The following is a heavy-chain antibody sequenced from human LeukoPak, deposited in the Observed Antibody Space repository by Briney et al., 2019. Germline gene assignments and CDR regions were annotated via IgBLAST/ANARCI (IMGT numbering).Heavy chain of an antibody. CDR2: IGTAGDT. V-gene: IGHV3-13*01. J-gene: IGHJ3*02. D-gene: IGHD2-21*01. CDR1: GFTFSSYD. CDR3: ARGDRDDAFDI. Sequence: PGGSLRLSCAASGFTFSSYDMHWVRQATGKGLEWVSAIGTAGDTYYPGSVKGRFTISRENAKNSLYLQMNSLRAGDTAVYYCARGDRDDAFDIWGQGTMVTVSS.